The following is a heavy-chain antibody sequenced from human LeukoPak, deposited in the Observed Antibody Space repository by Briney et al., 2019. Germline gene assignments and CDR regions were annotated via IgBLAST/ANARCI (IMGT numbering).Heavy chain of an antibody. D-gene: IGHD1-26*01. CDR1: GFTFSAYS. CDR3: ARDPGPRVPPGSYSDY. V-gene: IGHV3-7*01. CDR2: IKQDGSEK. Sequence: GGSLRLSCAASGFTFSAYSMSWVRQAPGKGLGWVANIKQDGSEKYYVGSVKGRFTISRDSAKNSLYLQMNSLRAEDTAVYYCARDPGPRVPPGSYSDYWGQGTLVTVSS. J-gene: IGHJ4*02.